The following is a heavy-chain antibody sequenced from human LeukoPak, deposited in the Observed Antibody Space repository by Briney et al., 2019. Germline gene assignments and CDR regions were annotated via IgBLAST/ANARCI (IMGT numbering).Heavy chain of an antibody. D-gene: IGHD5-12*01. Sequence: GGSLRLSCAASGFSFSNYAMSWVRQAPGKWLDWVSVISGNGRSTYYADSVKGRFTISRDNSKNTLYLQMNSLRAEDTAVYYCARGPLRVATTSPNFDYWGQGTLVTVSS. CDR2: ISGNGRST. J-gene: IGHJ4*02. CDR1: GFSFSNYA. V-gene: IGHV3-23*01. CDR3: ARGPLRVATTSPNFDY.